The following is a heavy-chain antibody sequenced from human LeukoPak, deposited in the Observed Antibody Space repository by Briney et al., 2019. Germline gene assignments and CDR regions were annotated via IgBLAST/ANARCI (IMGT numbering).Heavy chain of an antibody. V-gene: IGHV3-48*01. J-gene: IGHJ4*02. CDR1: GFAFSSYA. D-gene: IGHD1-26*01. CDR2: ISSSSSAI. CDR3: ARDLLGWELHYFDY. Sequence: GGSLRLSCAASGFAFSSYAMSWVRQAPGKGLEWVSYISSSSSAIYYADSVKGRFTISRDNAKNSLFLQMNSLRAEDTAVYYCARDLLGWELHYFDYWGQGTLVTVSS.